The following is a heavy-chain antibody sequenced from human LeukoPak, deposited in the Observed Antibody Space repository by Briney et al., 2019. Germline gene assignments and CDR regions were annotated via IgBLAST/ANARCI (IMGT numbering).Heavy chain of an antibody. J-gene: IGHJ4*02. Sequence: PGGSLRLSCAASGFTFRTHDMHWVRQAPGKGLEWVAVISHDGGNKYYADSVKGRFTISRDNSKNTVYLQTNSLRAEDTAVYHCAKYRGLRYYDDWGQGTLVTVSS. CDR3: AKYRGLRYYDD. D-gene: IGHD3-22*01. CDR2: ISHDGGNK. V-gene: IGHV3-30*18. CDR1: GFTFRTHD.